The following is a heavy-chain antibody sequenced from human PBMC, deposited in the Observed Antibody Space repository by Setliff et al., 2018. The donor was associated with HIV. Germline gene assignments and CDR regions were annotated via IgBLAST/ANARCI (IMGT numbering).Heavy chain of an antibody. D-gene: IGHD3-3*01. CDR2: IIPIFGTA. Sequence: SVKVSCKASGDTFSNYAISWVRQAPGQGLEWMGGIIPIFGTANYAQKFQGRVTITTDESTSTAYMELSSLRSEDTAVYYCARSFGVVIPIFDYWGQGTLVTVSS. CDR3: ARSFGVVIPIFDY. J-gene: IGHJ4*02. CDR1: GDTFSNYA. V-gene: IGHV1-69*05.